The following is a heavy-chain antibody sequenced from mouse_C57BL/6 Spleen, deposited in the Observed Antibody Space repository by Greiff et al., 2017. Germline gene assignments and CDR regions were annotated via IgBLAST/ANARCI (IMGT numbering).Heavy chain of an antibody. J-gene: IGHJ1*03. CDR2: IHPNSGST. D-gene: IGHD2-4*01. CDR3: ARGSYYDYDGTFDV. V-gene: IGHV1-64*01. CDR1: GYTFTSYW. Sequence: QVQLQQPGAELVKPGASVKLSCKASGYTFTSYWMHRVKQRPGQGLEWIGMIHPNSGSTNYNEKFKSKATLTVDKSSSTAYMQLSSLTSEDSAVYYCARGSYYDYDGTFDVWGTGTTVTVSS.